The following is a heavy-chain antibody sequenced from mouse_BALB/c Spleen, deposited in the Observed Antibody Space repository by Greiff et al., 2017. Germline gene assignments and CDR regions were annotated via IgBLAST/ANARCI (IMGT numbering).Heavy chain of an antibody. Sequence: QVQLKESGPGLVAPSQSLSITCTVSGFSLTGYGVNWVRQPPGKGLEWLGMIWGDGSTDYNSALKSRLSISKDNSKSQVFLKMNSLQTDDTARYYCARDGDRYDLYYAMDYWGQGTSVTVSS. V-gene: IGHV2-6-7*01. CDR3: ARDGDRYDLYYAMDY. D-gene: IGHD2-14*01. CDR1: GFSLTGYG. CDR2: IWGDGST. J-gene: IGHJ4*01.